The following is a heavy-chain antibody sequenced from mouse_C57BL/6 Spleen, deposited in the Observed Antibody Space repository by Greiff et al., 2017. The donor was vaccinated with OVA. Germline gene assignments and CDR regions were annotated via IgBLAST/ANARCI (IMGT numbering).Heavy chain of an antibody. D-gene: IGHD1-1*01. Sequence: VQLKESGPGMVKPSQSLSLTCTVTGYSITSGYDWHWIRHFPGNKLEWMGFISYSGSTNYNPSLKSRISITHDTSKNHFFLKLNSVTTEDTATYYCASSLLRSYYYAMDYWGQGTSVTVSS. CDR1: GYSITSGYD. CDR2: ISYSGST. CDR3: ASSLLRSYYYAMDY. J-gene: IGHJ4*01. V-gene: IGHV3-1*01.